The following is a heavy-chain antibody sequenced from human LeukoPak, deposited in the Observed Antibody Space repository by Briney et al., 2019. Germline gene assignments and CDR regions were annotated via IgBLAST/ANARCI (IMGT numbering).Heavy chain of an antibody. CDR2: INPRGGST. Sequence: ASVKVSCKASGYTFTSYYMHWVRQAPGQGLEWMGIINPRGGSTSYAQKFQGRVTMTRDTSTSTVYMELSSLRSEDTAVYYCATTRAYHNYYDSGGYYHPWGQGTLVTVSS. D-gene: IGHD3-22*01. CDR1: GYTFTSYY. V-gene: IGHV1-46*01. CDR3: ATTRAYHNYYDSGGYYHP. J-gene: IGHJ5*02.